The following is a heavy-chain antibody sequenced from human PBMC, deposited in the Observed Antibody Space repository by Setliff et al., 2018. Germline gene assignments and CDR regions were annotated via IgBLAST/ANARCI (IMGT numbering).Heavy chain of an antibody. CDR1: AGSISSSSYY. J-gene: IGHJ4*02. Sequence: KPTETLSLTCTVSAGSISSSSYYWGWIRQPPGKGLEWIATIHYSGSTYYNPSLKSRVTTSVDTSKNQFSLKLSSVTAADTAVYYCARQGRKSDSRGYYYWTDFDYWGQGALVTVSS. V-gene: IGHV4-39*01. CDR2: IHYSGST. D-gene: IGHD3-22*01. CDR3: ARQGRKSDSRGYYYWTDFDY.